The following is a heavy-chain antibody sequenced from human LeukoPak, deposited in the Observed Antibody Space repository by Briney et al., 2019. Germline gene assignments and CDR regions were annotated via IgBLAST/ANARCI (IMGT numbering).Heavy chain of an antibody. Sequence: ASVKVSCKASGYTFTGYYIHWVRQAPGHGPEWMGWINTNSGGTNYGQKFQGRVTMTRDTSISTANMVLSRLTSDDTAVYYCARGLAVVSPFDFWGQGTLVTVSS. J-gene: IGHJ4*02. CDR3: ARGLAVVSPFDF. D-gene: IGHD3-22*01. CDR2: INTNSGGT. CDR1: GYTFTGYY. V-gene: IGHV1-2*02.